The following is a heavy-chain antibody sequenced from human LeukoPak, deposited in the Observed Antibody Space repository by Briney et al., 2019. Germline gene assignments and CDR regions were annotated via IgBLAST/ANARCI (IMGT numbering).Heavy chain of an antibody. Sequence: GGSLKLSCAASGFTFSSYGMHWVRQAPGKGLEWVAFIRYDGSNKYYADSVKGRFTISRDNSKNTLYLQMNSLRAEDTAVYYCAKDEAPPLWGVTGCFDYWGQGTLVTVSS. CDR1: GFTFSSYG. D-gene: IGHD3-16*01. J-gene: IGHJ4*02. CDR3: AKDEAPPLWGVTGCFDY. V-gene: IGHV3-30*02. CDR2: IRYDGSNK.